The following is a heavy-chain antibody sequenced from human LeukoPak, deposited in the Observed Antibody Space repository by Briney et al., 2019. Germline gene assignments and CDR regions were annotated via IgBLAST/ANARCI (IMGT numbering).Heavy chain of an antibody. V-gene: IGHV1-69*13. CDR1: GGTFSSYA. Sequence: GASVKVSCKASGGTFSSYAISWVRQAPGQGLEWMGGIIPIFGTANYAQKFQGRVTITADESTSTAYMELSSLRSEDTAVYYCARTLDIGNWFDPWGQGTLVTVSS. CDR3: ARTLDIGNWFDP. D-gene: IGHD2-2*03. J-gene: IGHJ5*02. CDR2: IIPIFGTA.